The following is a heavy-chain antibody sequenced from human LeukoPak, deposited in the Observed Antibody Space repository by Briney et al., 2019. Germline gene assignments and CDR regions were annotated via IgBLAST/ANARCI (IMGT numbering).Heavy chain of an antibody. CDR3: ARSAKYYYDSSGYYLPYYYYGMDV. Sequence: SETLSLTCAVCGGSFSGYYWSWIRQPPGKGLEWIGEINHSGSTNYNPSLKSRVTISVDTSKNQFSLKLSSVTAADTAVYYCARSAKYYYDSSGYYLPYYYYGMDVWGQGTTVTVSS. J-gene: IGHJ6*02. V-gene: IGHV4-34*01. CDR1: GGSFSGYY. CDR2: INHSGST. D-gene: IGHD3-22*01.